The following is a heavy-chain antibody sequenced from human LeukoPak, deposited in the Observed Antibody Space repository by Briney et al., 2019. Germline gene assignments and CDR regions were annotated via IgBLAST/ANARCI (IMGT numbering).Heavy chain of an antibody. CDR1: GGSFSRYY. J-gene: IGHJ4*03. D-gene: IGHD5-24*01. V-gene: IGHV4-34*01. Sequence: PSETLSLTCAVYGGSFSRYYWSWVRQSPGKGLEWIAEIDHRGDTNYNPSVKSRVTISVDTSKNQFSLKVRSLTAADTAVYYCARGATISETGYFDFWGQGTLVTVSS. CDR3: ARGATISETGYFDF. CDR2: IDHRGDT.